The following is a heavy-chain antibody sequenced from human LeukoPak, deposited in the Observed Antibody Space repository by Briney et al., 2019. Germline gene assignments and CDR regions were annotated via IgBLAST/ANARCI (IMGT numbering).Heavy chain of an antibody. CDR1: GFTFSSYA. CDR2: ISYHGNNK. Sequence: SGGSLRLSCAASGFTFSSYAMHWVRQAPGKGLEWVAVISYHGNNKHYGDSVKGRFTISRDNSKNTLNLQMNSLRAEDTAVYFCATQGGDRDGYNGGFDYWGQGTLVTVSS. V-gene: IGHV3-30-3*01. J-gene: IGHJ4*02. CDR3: ATQGGDRDGYNGGFDY. D-gene: IGHD5-24*01.